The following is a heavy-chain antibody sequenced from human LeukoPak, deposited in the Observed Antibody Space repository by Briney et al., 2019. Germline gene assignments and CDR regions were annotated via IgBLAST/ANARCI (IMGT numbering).Heavy chain of an antibody. J-gene: IGHJ2*01. CDR2: INHSRST. Sequence: SETLSLTCAVYGGSFSGFYWTWIRQPPGKGLEWIGQINHSRSTHYNPSLKSRVTISVDTSKNQFSLELSSVTAADTAVYYCARVPKYFDLWGRGTLVTVSS. CDR3: ARVPKYFDL. V-gene: IGHV4-34*01. CDR1: GGSFSGFY.